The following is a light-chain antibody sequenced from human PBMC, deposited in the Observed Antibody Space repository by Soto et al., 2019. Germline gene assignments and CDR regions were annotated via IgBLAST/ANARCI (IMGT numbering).Light chain of an antibody. CDR1: SSNIGRNS. Sequence: QYVLTQPPSASGTPGQRVSISCSGSSSNIGRNSVNWYQRFPGTAPKLLIYNHNQRPSGVPDRFSGSKFGTSVSLVISGLQSKDEADYYCAAWDDSLSRVVFGGGTKLTVL. CDR3: AAWDDSLSRVV. J-gene: IGLJ3*02. CDR2: NHN. V-gene: IGLV1-44*01.